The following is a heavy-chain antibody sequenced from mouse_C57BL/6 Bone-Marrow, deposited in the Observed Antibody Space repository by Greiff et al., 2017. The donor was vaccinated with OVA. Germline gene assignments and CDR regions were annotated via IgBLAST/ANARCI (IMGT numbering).Heavy chain of an antibody. J-gene: IGHJ2*01. CDR3: ARQGDYYGSSYYFDY. CDR2: IYPGSGNT. V-gene: IGHV1-76*01. Sequence: VQLQQSGAELVRPGASVKLSCKASGYTFTDYYINWVKQRPGQGLEWIARIYPGSGNTYYNEKFKGKATLTAEKSSSTAYMQLSSLTSEDSAVYFWARQGDYYGSSYYFDYWGQGTTLTVSS. D-gene: IGHD1-1*01. CDR1: GYTFTDYY.